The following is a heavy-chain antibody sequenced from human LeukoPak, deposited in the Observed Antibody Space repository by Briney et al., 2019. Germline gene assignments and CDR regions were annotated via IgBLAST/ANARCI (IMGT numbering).Heavy chain of an antibody. CDR3: STLTSRGLSDS. CDR1: GFTVSSTY. CDR2: IKSKADGETI. Sequence: GGSLRLSCAASGFTVSSTYMSWVRQAPGKGLEWVGRIKSKADGETIDYAAPVKDRFTFSRDDSKNMLYLQMNSLKSEDTAVYYCSTLTSRGLSDSWGQGTLVTVSS. V-gene: IGHV3-15*01. J-gene: IGHJ4*02. D-gene: IGHD1-20*01.